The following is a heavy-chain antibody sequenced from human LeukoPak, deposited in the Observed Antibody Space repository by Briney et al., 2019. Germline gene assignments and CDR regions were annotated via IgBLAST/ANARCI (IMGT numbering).Heavy chain of an antibody. V-gene: IGHV3-30*18. CDR1: GFTFSSYG. CDR2: ISYDGSNK. CDR3: AKVKQWQQKRKRLNAFDI. Sequence: PGGSLRLSCAASGFTFSSYGMHWIRQAPGKGLEWVAVISYDGSNKYYADSVKGRFTISRDNSKNTLYLQMNSLRAEDTAVYYCAKVKQWQQKRKRLNAFDIWGQGTMVTVSS. J-gene: IGHJ3*02. D-gene: IGHD6-19*01.